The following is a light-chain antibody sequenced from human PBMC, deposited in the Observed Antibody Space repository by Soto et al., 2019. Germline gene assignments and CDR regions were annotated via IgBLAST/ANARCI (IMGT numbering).Light chain of an antibody. CDR2: KAS. J-gene: IGKJ1*01. CDR1: QSISSW. Sequence: DIQMTQSPSTPSASVGDRVTITCRASQSISSWLAWYQQKPGKAPNLLIYKASSLESGVPSRFSGSGSGTEFTLTISSLQPDDFATYYCQQYNSYSRTFGQGTKVEIK. V-gene: IGKV1-5*03. CDR3: QQYNSYSRT.